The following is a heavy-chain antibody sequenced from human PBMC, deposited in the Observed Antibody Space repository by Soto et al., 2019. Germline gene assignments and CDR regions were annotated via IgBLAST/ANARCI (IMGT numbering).Heavy chain of an antibody. CDR2: IWYDGSNK. CDR3: ARALYDGPYYFDY. CDR1: GFTFSSYG. D-gene: IGHD2-8*01. J-gene: IGHJ4*02. Sequence: GGSLRLSCAASGFTFSSYGMHWVRQAPGKGLEWVAVIWYDGSNKYYADSVKGRFTISRDNSKNTLYLQMNSLRAEDTAVYYCARALYDGPYYFDYWDQGTLVTVSS. V-gene: IGHV3-33*01.